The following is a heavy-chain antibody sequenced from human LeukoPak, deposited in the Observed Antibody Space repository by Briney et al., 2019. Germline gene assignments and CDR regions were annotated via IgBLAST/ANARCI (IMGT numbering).Heavy chain of an antibody. V-gene: IGHV1-18*01. CDR3: ARSGGPGYSSGWYGELDY. CDR2: ISGYNGKT. Sequence: ASVKVSCKASGHTFTSYGICWVRQAPGQGLEWMGWISGYNGKTKYAQKFQGRVTMTTDTSTNTAYMELRSLSSDDTAVYYCARSGGPGYSSGWYGELDYWGQGTLVTVSS. D-gene: IGHD6-19*01. J-gene: IGHJ4*02. CDR1: GHTFTSYG.